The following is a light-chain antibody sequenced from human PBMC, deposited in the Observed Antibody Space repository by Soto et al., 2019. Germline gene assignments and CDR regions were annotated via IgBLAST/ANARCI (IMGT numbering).Light chain of an antibody. Sequence: EIVLTQSPATLSLSPGERATLSCRASQSVSSCLAWYQQKPGQAPRLLIYDASNRATGIPARFSGSGSGTDFTLTISSLEPEDFAVYYCQQRSNWPGLTFGGGTKVDIK. CDR3: QQRSNWPGLT. V-gene: IGKV3-11*01. J-gene: IGKJ4*01. CDR2: DAS. CDR1: QSVSSC.